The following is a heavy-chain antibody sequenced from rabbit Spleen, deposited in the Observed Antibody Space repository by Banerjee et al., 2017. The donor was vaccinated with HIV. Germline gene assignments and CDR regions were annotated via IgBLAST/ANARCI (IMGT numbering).Heavy chain of an antibody. J-gene: IGHJ6*01. V-gene: IGHV1S7*01. D-gene: IGHD8-1*01. CDR2: IDPVFGIT. CDR3: ARDPVLYAGTTYQENLIFYYGMDL. Sequence: HLKESGGGLVQPGGSLKLSCKASGFTLSSYYMNWVRQAPGKGLEWIGYIDPVFGITYYANWVNGRFSISRENAQNTVDLKMNSLTAADTATYFCARDPVLYAGTTYQENLIFYYGMDLWGQGTLVTVS. CDR1: GFTLSSYY.